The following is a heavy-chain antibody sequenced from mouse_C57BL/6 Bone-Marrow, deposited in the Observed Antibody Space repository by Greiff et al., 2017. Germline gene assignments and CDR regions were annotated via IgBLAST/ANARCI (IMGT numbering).Heavy chain of an antibody. CDR3: ERIYGGYVDY. CDR1: GFSITDDY. V-gene: IGHV3-8*01. Sequence: EVQLQQSGPGLAKPSPTLSLTCSATGFSITDDYWNWIRQFPGKKLEYMGYISYSGSTYYYPSLNSRISITRDTSKNQNYLQLNAVTTKDTATYDCERIYGGYVDYWGQGTSVTVSS. J-gene: IGHJ4*01. CDR2: ISYSGST. D-gene: IGHD2-3*01.